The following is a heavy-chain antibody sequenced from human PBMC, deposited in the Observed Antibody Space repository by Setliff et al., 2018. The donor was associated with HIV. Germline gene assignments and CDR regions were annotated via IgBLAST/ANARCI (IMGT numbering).Heavy chain of an antibody. Sequence: GGSLRLSCAASGFTFSSYTMNWVRQAPGKGLVWVSRINSDGSSISYADSVKGRFTISRDNAKNTLYLQMNGLSAEDTAVYYCARDRFRGGVGTGLAEYWGQGTVVTVSS. CDR3: ARDRFRGGVGTGLAEY. CDR1: GFTFSSYT. D-gene: IGHD3-16*01. J-gene: IGHJ4*02. CDR2: INSDGSSI. V-gene: IGHV3-74*01.